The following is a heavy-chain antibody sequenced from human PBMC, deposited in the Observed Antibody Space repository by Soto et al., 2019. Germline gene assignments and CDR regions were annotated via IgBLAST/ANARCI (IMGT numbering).Heavy chain of an antibody. J-gene: IGHJ4*02. D-gene: IGHD2-15*01. CDR3: ARAAYLYCSGGSCYPDY. CDR2: IYYSGST. Sequence: SETLSLTCTVSGGSISSGGYYWSWIRQHPGKGLKWIGYIYYSGSTYYNPSLKSRVTISVDTSKNQFSLKLSSVTAADTAVYYCARAAYLYCSGGSCYPDYWGQGTLVTVSS. CDR1: GGSISSGGYY. V-gene: IGHV4-31*03.